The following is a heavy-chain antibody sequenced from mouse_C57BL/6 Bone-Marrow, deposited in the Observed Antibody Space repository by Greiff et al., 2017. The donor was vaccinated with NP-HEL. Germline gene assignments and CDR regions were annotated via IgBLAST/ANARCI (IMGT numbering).Heavy chain of an antibody. CDR2: ISSGGSYT. CDR1: GFTFSSYG. D-gene: IGHD2-4*01. Sequence: EVQLMESGGDLVKPGGSLKLSCAASGFTFSSYGMSWVRQTPEKRLEWVATISSGGSYTNYPDSVKGRFTISRDNATNTLYLQMSSLKSEDTAVYYFSSPYDYLYAMDYWGQGTSVTVSS. V-gene: IGHV5-6*01. J-gene: IGHJ4*01. CDR3: SSPYDYLYAMDY.